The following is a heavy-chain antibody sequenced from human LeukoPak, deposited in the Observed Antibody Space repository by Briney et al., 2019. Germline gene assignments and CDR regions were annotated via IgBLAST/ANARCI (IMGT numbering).Heavy chain of an antibody. J-gene: IGHJ4*02. CDR2: ISSGSGYI. CDR1: GFTFSAYN. CDR3: ASREGEFDY. V-gene: IGHV3-21*01. Sequence: GGSLRLSCAASGFTFSAYNMHWVRQAPGKGLEWVSSISSGSGYIYYADSVKGRFTISRDNANNSLYPQMNSLRAGDTAVYYCASREGEFDYWGQGTLVTVSS.